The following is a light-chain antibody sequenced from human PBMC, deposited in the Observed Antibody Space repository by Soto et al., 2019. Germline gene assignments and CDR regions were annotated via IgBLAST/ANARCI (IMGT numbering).Light chain of an antibody. CDR3: QQYGSSPQT. J-gene: IGKJ1*01. CDR1: QSVSSSF. CDR2: DAS. Sequence: EIVLTQSPGTLSLSPGERATLSCRASQSVSSSFLAWYQQKPGQAPRLLIYDASSRATGIPDRFSGSGSGTDFTLIISRLEPEDFAVYYCQQYGSSPQTFGQGTKVEIK. V-gene: IGKV3-20*01.